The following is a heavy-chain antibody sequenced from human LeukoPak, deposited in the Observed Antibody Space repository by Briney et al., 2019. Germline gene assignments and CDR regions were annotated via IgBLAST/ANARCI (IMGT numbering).Heavy chain of an antibody. Sequence: GGPLRLSCAPSGFTFNGFYMHWIRQAPGKGLVWVSHINWDGSSINYADSVKGRFTISRDNAKNTLYLQMDSLRAEDTAVYYCSRGGYSHAFDVWGQGTMVTVSS. V-gene: IGHV3-74*01. CDR2: INWDGSSI. D-gene: IGHD2-15*01. J-gene: IGHJ3*01. CDR1: GFTFNGFY. CDR3: SRGGYSHAFDV.